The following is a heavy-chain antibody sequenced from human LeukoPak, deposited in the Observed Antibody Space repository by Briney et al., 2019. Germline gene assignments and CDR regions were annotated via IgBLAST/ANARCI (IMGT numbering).Heavy chain of an antibody. CDR2: IYYSGST. J-gene: IGHJ4*02. D-gene: IGHD5-24*01. CDR3: ASVHRDGYGY. CDR1: GGSISSSSYY. V-gene: IGHV4-39*01. Sequence: SETLSLTCTVSGGSISSSSYYWGWIRQPPGKGLEWIGSIYYSGSTYYNPSLKSRVTISVDTSKNQFSLKLSSVTAADTAVYYCASVHRDGYGYWGQGTLVTVSS.